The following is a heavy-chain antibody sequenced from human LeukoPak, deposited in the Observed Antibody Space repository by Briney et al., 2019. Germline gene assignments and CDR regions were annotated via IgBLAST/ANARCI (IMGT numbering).Heavy chain of an antibody. V-gene: IGHV1-69*04. J-gene: IGHJ6*02. CDR2: IIPILGIA. CDR1: GGTFSSYA. Sequence: ASVKVSCKASGGTFSSYAISWVRQAPGQGLEWMGRIIPILGIANYAQKFQGRVTITADKSTSTAYMELSSLRSEDTAVYYCAPPSANYYYYGMDVWGQGTTVTVSS. CDR3: APPSANYYYYGMDV.